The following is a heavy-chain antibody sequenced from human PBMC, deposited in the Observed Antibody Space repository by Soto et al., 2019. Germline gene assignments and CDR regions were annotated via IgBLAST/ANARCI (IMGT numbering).Heavy chain of an antibody. V-gene: IGHV4-59*01. D-gene: IGHD3-22*01. Sequence: SETLSLTCAVSGDSISTIYWGWMGQSPGREREWIGYVYYTGSTNYNPSLKSRVTISVDRSKNQFSLELTSANAADTAGYYCARGRTVRNYADDSSDYFYFFDYWGQGTQVTVSS. J-gene: IGHJ4*02. CDR2: VYYTGST. CDR3: ARGRTVRNYADDSSDYFYFFDY. CDR1: GDSISTIY.